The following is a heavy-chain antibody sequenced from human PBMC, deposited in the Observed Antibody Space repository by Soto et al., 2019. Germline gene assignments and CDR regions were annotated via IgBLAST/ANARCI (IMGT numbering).Heavy chain of an antibody. CDR3: ARLTTVTMNYYGMDV. D-gene: IGHD4-17*01. J-gene: IGHJ6*02. V-gene: IGHV1-18*01. Sequence: ASVKVSCRASGGTFSSYAISCVRQAPGQGLEWMGWISAYNGNTNYAQKLQGRVTMTTDTSTSTAYMELRSLRSDDTAVYYCARLTTVTMNYYGMDVWGQGTTVTVSS. CDR2: ISAYNGNT. CDR1: GGTFSSYA.